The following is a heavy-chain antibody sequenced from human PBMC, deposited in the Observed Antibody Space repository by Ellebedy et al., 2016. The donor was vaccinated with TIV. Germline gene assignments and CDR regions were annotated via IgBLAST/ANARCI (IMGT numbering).Heavy chain of an antibody. Sequence: PGGSLRLSCAASGFIVRSNYMNWVRQAPGKGLEWVSCISSGSSTIYYADSVKGRFTISRDNAKNSLYLQMNSLRDEDTAVYYCARPKDGGSYVPWDWGQGTLVTVSS. CDR1: GFIVRSNY. CDR3: ARPKDGGSYVPWD. CDR2: ISSGSSTI. D-gene: IGHD3-16*01. V-gene: IGHV3-48*02. J-gene: IGHJ4*02.